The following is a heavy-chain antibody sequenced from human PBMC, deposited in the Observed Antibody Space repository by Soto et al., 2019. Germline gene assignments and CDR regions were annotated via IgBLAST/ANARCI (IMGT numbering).Heavy chain of an antibody. J-gene: IGHJ4*02. D-gene: IGHD3-22*01. V-gene: IGHV4-39*01. CDR2: IYYSGTT. Sequence: SETLSLTCTVSGGSIISTNYYWGWIRQPPGKGLEWIGSIYYSGTTYYNPSLKSRVTISVDTSKNQFSLKLSSVTAADTAMYYCARHSYYYDSSGYYYYFDYWGQGTLVTVSS. CDR1: GGSIISTNYY. CDR3: ARHSYYYDSSGYYYYFDY.